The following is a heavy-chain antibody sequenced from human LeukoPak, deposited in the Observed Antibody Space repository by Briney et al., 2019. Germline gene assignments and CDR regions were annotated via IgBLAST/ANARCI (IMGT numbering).Heavy chain of an antibody. CDR1: GFTFSIYA. V-gene: IGHV3-30*04. D-gene: IGHD3-10*01. Sequence: PGGSLRLSCAVSGFTFSIYAMHWVRQAPGKGLEWVAVISYDGSNKYYADSVKGRFTISRDNSKNTLYLQMNSLRAEDTAVYYCAKDVVLGGYYYYGMDVWGQGTTVTVSS. J-gene: IGHJ6*02. CDR2: ISYDGSNK. CDR3: AKDVVLGGYYYYGMDV.